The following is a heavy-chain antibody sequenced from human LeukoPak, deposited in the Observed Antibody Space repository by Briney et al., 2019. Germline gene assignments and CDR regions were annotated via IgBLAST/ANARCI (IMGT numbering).Heavy chain of an antibody. CDR1: GGSISSYY. CDR3: ARGQAYYDFWSGYPQPYNWFDP. D-gene: IGHD3-3*01. J-gene: IGHJ5*02. Sequence: NPSETLSLTCTVSGGSISSYYWSWIRQPPGKGLEWIGYIYYSGTTNYNPSLKSRVTISVDTSKNQFSLKLSSVTAADTAVYYCARGQAYYDFWSGYPQPYNWFDPWGQGTLVTVSS. CDR2: IYYSGTT. V-gene: IGHV4-59*12.